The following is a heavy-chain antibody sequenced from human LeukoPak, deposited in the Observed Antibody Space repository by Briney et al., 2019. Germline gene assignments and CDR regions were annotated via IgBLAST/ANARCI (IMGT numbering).Heavy chain of an antibody. J-gene: IGHJ6*02. Sequence: SETLSLTCAVSGGSISSGGYSWSWIRQPPGKGLEWIGYIYHSGSTYYNPSLKSRVTISVDTSKNQFSLKLSSVTAADTAVYYCARDNWNYGSSMDVWGQGTTVTVSS. CDR1: GGSISSGGYS. D-gene: IGHD1-7*01. CDR3: ARDNWNYGSSMDV. V-gene: IGHV4-30-2*01. CDR2: IYHSGST.